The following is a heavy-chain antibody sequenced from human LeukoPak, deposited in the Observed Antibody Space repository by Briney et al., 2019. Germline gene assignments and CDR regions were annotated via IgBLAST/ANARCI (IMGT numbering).Heavy chain of an antibody. CDR2: IYYSGST. D-gene: IGHD5-24*01. V-gene: IGHV4-59*12. CDR3: ARDGTWLQLPFDY. Sequence: TSETLSLTCTVSGGSISSYYWSWIRQPPGKGLEWIGYIYYSGSTNYKPSLKSRVTISVDTSKNQFSLKLSSVTAADTAVYYCARDGTWLQLPFDYWGQGTLVTVSS. CDR1: GGSISSYY. J-gene: IGHJ4*02.